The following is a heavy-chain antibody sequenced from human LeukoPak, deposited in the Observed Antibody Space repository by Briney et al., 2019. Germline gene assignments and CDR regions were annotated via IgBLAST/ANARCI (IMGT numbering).Heavy chain of an antibody. Sequence: ASVKVSCKASGYTFTDYYEHWVRQAPGQGLEWMGWIIPNSGGTNYAQKFQGRVTMTRDTSISTAYMDLTSLTSDDTAVYYCATPFTRYGYWGQGTLVTVSS. D-gene: IGHD5-18*01. CDR3: ATPFTRYGY. V-gene: IGHV1-2*02. J-gene: IGHJ4*02. CDR2: IIPNSGGT. CDR1: GYTFTDYY.